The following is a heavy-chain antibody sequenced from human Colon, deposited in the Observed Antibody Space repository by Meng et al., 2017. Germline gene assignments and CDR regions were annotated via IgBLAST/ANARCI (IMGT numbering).Heavy chain of an antibody. CDR3: ARDHGYSYGLPLDY. D-gene: IGHD5-18*01. CDR2: TYYRSKWYN. CDR1: VDSVSSNTDA. Sequence: QVQLQQSGPGLVKPSQTLSLTCVISVDSVSSNTDAWNWIRQSPSRGLEWLGRTYYRSKWYNEYAVSVKSRMTFNADTSKNQVSLQVNSVTPEDTAVYYCARDHGYSYGLPLDYWGQGILVTVSS. V-gene: IGHV6-1*01. J-gene: IGHJ4*02.